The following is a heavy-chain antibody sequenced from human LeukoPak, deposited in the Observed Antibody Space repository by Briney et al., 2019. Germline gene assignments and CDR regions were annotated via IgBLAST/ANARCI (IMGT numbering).Heavy chain of an antibody. CDR3: AKDPNTMVLDY. J-gene: IGHJ4*02. CDR2: ISYDGSNK. D-gene: IGHD3-10*01. CDR1: GFTFSSYA. V-gene: IGHV3-30-3*01. Sequence: PGGSLRLSCAASGFTFSSYAMHWVRQAPGKGLEWVAVISYDGSNKYYADSVKGRFTISRDNSKNTLYLQMNSLRAEDTAVYYCAKDPNTMVLDYWGQGTLVTVSS.